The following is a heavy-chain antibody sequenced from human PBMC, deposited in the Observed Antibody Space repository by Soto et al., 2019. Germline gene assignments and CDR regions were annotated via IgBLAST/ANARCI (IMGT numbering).Heavy chain of an antibody. CDR2: IYYSGST. D-gene: IGHD5-18*01. J-gene: IGHJ4*02. V-gene: IGHV4-39*01. Sequence: QLQLQESGPGLVKPSETLSLTCTVSGGSISSSSYYWGWIRQPPGKGLEWIGSIYYSGSTYYNPSLKSRVTISVDTSKNQFSLKLSSVTAADTAVYYCARSELWLLVFDYWGQGTLVTVSS. CDR1: GGSISSSSYY. CDR3: ARSELWLLVFDY.